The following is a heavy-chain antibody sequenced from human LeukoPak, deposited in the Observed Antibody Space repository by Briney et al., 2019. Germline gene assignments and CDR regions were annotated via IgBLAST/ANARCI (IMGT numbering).Heavy chain of an antibody. CDR3: AHRPATTMANYFDY. CDR2: IYWNDDK. Sequence: SGPTLLKPTQTLTLTCTFSGFSLSTSGMGVGWTRQPPGKALEWLALIYWNDDKRYSPSLKSRLTITKDTSKSQVVLTMTNMDPVDTATYYCAHRPATTMANYFDYWGQGTLVTVSS. CDR1: GFSLSTSGMG. V-gene: IGHV2-5*01. J-gene: IGHJ4*02. D-gene: IGHD5-18*01.